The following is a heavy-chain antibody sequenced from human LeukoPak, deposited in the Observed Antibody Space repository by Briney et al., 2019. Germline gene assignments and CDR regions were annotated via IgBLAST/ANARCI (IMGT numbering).Heavy chain of an antibody. CDR3: ARDYYYDSSGPRRGY. CDR1: GGSISSSNW. CDR2: IYHSGST. J-gene: IGHJ4*02. V-gene: IGHV4-4*02. D-gene: IGHD3-22*01. Sequence: SGTLSLTCAVSGGSISSSNWWSWVRQPPGKGLEWIGEIYHSGSTNYNPSLKSRVTISVDKSKNQFSLKLSSVTAADTAVYYCARDYYYDSSGPRRGYWGQGTLVTVSS.